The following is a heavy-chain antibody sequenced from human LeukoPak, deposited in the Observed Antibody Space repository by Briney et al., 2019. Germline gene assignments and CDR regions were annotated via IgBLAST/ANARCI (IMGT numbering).Heavy chain of an antibody. CDR1: GFIFSSYA. CDR2: ISGSGDGT. D-gene: IGHD2-2*01. CDR3: AKGVGGYCSSTDCRAYDN. V-gene: IGHV3-23*01. Sequence: GGSLRLSCAASGFIFSSYAMNWGRQAPGKGLEWASAISGSGDGTYYADSVKGRFTVSRDNSKNTLYLQMNNLRAEDSAVYYCAKGVGGYCSSTDCRAYDNWGQGTLVTVSS. J-gene: IGHJ4*02.